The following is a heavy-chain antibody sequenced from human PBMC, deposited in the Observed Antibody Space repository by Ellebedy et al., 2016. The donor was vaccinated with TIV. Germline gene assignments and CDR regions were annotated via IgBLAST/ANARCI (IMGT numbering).Heavy chain of an antibody. V-gene: IGHV3-21*01. CDR2: IRLRSNLM. CDR3: ARSRDRGYHSPASGKDV. CDR1: GFTFSDYT. J-gene: IGHJ6*02. Sequence: GGSLRLSXAASGFTFSDYTMTWVRQPPGKGLEWVSSIRLRSNLMYYADSVKGRFTISRDNANNSLYLQMNSLRPEDTAVYYCARSRDRGYHSPASGKDVWGPGTTVTVSS. D-gene: IGHD3-3*01.